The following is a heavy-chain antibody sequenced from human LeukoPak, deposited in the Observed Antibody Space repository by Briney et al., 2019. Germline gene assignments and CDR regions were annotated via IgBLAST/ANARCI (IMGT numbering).Heavy chain of an antibody. J-gene: IGHJ4*02. CDR3: ANYGYYQYFDY. D-gene: IGHD4-17*01. Sequence: GRSLRLSCEASGFTFINYGMHRVRQAPGKGLEWVAVISYDGTNKYYADSVKGRFTISRDNSKNTLYLQMNSLKTDDTAVYYCANYGYYQYFDYWGQGTPVTVSS. CDR1: GFTFINYG. V-gene: IGHV3-30*18. CDR2: ISYDGTNK.